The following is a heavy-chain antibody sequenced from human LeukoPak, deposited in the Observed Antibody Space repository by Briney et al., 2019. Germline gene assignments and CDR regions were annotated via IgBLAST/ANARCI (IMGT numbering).Heavy chain of an antibody. D-gene: IGHD2-21*02. J-gene: IGHJ6*02. Sequence: ASVTVSCTASGGTFSSYAISWVRQAPGQGLEWMGGIIPIFGTANYAQKFQGRVTITADESTSTAYMELSSLRSEDTAVYYCARDPFPTAMGAPYGMDVWGQGTTVTVSS. V-gene: IGHV1-69*13. CDR1: GGTFSSYA. CDR2: IIPIFGTA. CDR3: ARDPFPTAMGAPYGMDV.